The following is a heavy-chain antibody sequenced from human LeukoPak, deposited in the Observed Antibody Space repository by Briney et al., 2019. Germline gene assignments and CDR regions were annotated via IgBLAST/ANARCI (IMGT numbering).Heavy chain of an antibody. CDR1: GYTFTSYD. Sequence: ASVKLSCKASGYTFTSYDINWVRQATGQGLEWMGWMNPNSGNTGYAQKFQGRVTMTRNTSISTAYMELSSLRSEDTAVYYCARTGWGSDAFDIWGQGTMVTVSS. D-gene: IGHD7-27*01. V-gene: IGHV1-8*01. CDR3: ARTGWGSDAFDI. J-gene: IGHJ3*02. CDR2: MNPNSGNT.